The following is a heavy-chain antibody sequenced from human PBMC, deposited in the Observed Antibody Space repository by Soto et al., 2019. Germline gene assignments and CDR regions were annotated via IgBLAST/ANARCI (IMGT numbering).Heavy chain of an antibody. Sequence: GESLKISCKGSGYSFTSYWIGWVRQMPGKGLEWMGIIYPGGSDTRYSPSFQGQVTISADKSISTAYLQWSSLKASDTAMYYCASASIATTGLYYYYGMDVWGQGTTVTVSS. J-gene: IGHJ6*02. CDR2: IYPGGSDT. D-gene: IGHD6-6*01. CDR3: ASASIATTGLYYYYGMDV. V-gene: IGHV5-51*01. CDR1: GYSFTSYW.